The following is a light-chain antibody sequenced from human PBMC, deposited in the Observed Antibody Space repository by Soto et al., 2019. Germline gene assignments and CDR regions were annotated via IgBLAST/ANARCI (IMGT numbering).Light chain of an antibody. J-gene: IGKJ5*01. Sequence: EVLWTQNPATLSLSPVERATLSCRASQSVSSYLAWYQQKPGQAPRLLIYDASNRATGIPARFSGSGSGTDFTLTISSLVPEDFAVYYCQQRSSWPPITFGQGTLLEIK. V-gene: IGKV3-11*01. CDR3: QQRSSWPPIT. CDR2: DAS. CDR1: QSVSSY.